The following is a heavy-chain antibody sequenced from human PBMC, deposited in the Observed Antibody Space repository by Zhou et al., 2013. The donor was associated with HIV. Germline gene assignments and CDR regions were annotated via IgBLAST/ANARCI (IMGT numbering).Heavy chain of an antibody. Sequence: QVQSVKAGGEVKRPGASVKLSCKASGYTFTDYFMHWVRQAPGQGLEWMGWINPNSGGTSYAQKFQGWVTMTRDTSISTAYMELSRLKSDDTAVYYCAREGVYSSSFGAFDIWGQGTMVTVSS. J-gene: IGHJ3*02. V-gene: IGHV1-2*04. CDR1: GYTFTDYF. CDR3: AREGVYSSSFGAFDI. CDR2: INPNSGGT. D-gene: IGHD6-13*01.